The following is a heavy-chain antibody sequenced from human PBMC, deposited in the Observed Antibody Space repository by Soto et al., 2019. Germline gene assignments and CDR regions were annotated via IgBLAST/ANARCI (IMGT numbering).Heavy chain of an antibody. CDR2: IYYSGST. V-gene: IGHV4-39*01. Sequence: PSETLSLTCTVSGGSISSSSYYWGWIRQPPGKGLEWIGGIYYSGSTYYNPSLKSRVTISVDTSKNQFSLKLSSVTAADTAVYYCARLNDLGNYWGQGTLVTVSS. CDR1: GGSISSSSYY. J-gene: IGHJ4*02. D-gene: IGHD3-16*01. CDR3: ARLNDLGNY.